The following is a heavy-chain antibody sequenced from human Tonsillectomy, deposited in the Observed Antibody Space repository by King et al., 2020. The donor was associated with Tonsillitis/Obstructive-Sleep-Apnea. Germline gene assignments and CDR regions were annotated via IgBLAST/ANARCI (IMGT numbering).Heavy chain of an antibody. J-gene: IGHJ4*02. V-gene: IGHV3-30*18. CDR2: ISYDGSNK. CDR1: GFTFSSYG. D-gene: IGHD3-22*01. Sequence: VQLVESGGGVVQPGRSLRLSCAASGFTFSSYGMHWVRQAPGKGLEWVAVISYDGSNKYYADSVKGRFTISRDNPKNTLYLQMNSLRAEDTAVYYCAKGYYYDSSGLDYWGQGTLVTVSS. CDR3: AKGYYYDSSGLDY.